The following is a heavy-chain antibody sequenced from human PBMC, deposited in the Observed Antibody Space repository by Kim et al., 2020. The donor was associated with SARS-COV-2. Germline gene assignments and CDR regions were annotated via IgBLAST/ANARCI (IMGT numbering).Heavy chain of an antibody. V-gene: IGHV1-2*02. CDR3: ARVTTVNLVY. CDR2: GT. J-gene: IGHJ4*02. D-gene: IGHD4-4*01. Sequence: GTNYAQKFQGRVTMTRDTSISTAYMELSRLRSDDTAVYYCARVTTVNLVYWGQGTLVTVSS.